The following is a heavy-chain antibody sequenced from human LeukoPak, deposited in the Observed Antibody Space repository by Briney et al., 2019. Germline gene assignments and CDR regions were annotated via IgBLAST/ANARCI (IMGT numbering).Heavy chain of an antibody. J-gene: IGHJ6*03. D-gene: IGHD3-22*01. CDR2: INHSGST. CDR1: GFTVSNAW. Sequence: GSLRLSCAASGFTVSNAWMSWVRQAPGKGLEWIGEINHSGSTNYNPSLKSRVTISVDTSKNQFSLRLTSVTAADTAVYYCARPHYYDPSGSYYMDVWGKGTTVTISS. V-gene: IGHV4-4*02. CDR3: ARPHYYDPSGSYYMDV.